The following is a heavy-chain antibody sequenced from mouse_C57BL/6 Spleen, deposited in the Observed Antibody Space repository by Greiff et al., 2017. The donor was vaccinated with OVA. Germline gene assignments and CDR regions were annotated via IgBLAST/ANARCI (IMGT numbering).Heavy chain of an antibody. Sequence: EVKLMESGGGLVQPGGSLSLSCAASGFTFTAYYMSWVRQPPGKALAWLGFIRNKANGYTTEYSASVKGRFTISRDNSQRILYLQRNALRAEDSATYYCARYTLGTGCAYWGQGTLGTVSA. V-gene: IGHV7-3*01. CDR2: IRNKANGYTT. D-gene: IGHD3-3*01. J-gene: IGHJ3*01. CDR3: ARYTLGTGCAY. CDR1: GFTFTAYY.